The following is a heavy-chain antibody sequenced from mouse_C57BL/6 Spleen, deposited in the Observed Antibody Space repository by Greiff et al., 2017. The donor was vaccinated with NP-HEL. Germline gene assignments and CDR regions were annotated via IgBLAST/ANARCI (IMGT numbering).Heavy chain of an antibody. CDR2: VRNKANGYTT. D-gene: IGHD1-1*01. CDR3: ARYIRAVVAYYYAMDY. J-gene: IGHJ4*01. Sequence: EVKLMESGGGLVQPGGSLSLSCAASGFTFTDYYMSWVRQPPGKALEWLGFVRNKANGYTTEYSASVKGRFTISRDNSQSILYLQMNALRAEDSATYYCARYIRAVVAYYYAMDYWGQGTSVTVSS. V-gene: IGHV7-3*01. CDR1: GFTFTDYY.